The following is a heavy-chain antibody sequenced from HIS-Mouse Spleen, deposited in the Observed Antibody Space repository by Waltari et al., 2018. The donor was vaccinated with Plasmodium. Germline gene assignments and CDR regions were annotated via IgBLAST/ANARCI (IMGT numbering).Heavy chain of an antibody. Sequence: EVQLVESGGGLIQPGGSLRLSCAASGFTVSSNYMSWVRQAPGKGLEGVLVIYSGGSTNYADSVKGRFTISRDNSKNTLYLQMNSLRAEDTAVYYCARDNWGSSYYYYGMDVWGQGTTVTVSS. CDR2: IYSGGST. D-gene: IGHD7-27*01. V-gene: IGHV3-53*01. CDR1: GFTVSSNY. J-gene: IGHJ6*02. CDR3: ARDNWGSSYYYYGMDV.